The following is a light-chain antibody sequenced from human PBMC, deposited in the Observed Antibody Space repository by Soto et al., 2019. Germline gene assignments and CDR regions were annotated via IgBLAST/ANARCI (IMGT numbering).Light chain of an antibody. V-gene: IGKV1-5*01. CDR2: DAS. CDR1: QGISSY. J-gene: IGKJ1*01. Sequence: DIQMTQSPSSLSASTGDRVTITCRASQGISSYLAWYQQKPGKAPKLLIYDASSLESGVPSRFSGSGSGTEFTLTISSLQPDDFATYYCQQYNSYSRTFGQGTKVDIK. CDR3: QQYNSYSRT.